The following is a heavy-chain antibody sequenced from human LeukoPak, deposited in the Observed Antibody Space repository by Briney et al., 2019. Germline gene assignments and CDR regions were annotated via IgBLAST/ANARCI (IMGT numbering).Heavy chain of an antibody. CDR1: GGTFSSYA. CDR2: IIPIFGTA. CDR3: ARDKQLDWAHYYYYYMDV. D-gene: IGHD3-3*01. Sequence: EASVKVSCKASGGTFSSYAISWVRQAPGQGLEWMGGIIPIFGTANYAQKFQGRVTITADESTSTAYMELSSLRSEDTAVYYCARDKQLDWAHYYYYYMDVWGKGTTVTVSS. J-gene: IGHJ6*03. V-gene: IGHV1-69*13.